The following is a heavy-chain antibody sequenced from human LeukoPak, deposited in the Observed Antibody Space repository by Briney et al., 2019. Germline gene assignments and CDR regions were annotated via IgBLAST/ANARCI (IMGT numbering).Heavy chain of an antibody. CDR3: ARGLRYCTNGVCQYYFDY. CDR2: MNPNSGNI. D-gene: IGHD2-8*01. J-gene: IGHJ4*02. CDR1: GYTFTSYD. V-gene: IGHV1-8*03. Sequence: GASVKVSCKASGYTFTSYDINWVRQATGQGLEWMGWMNPNSGNIGYAQKFQGRVTITRNTSISTAYMELSSLRSEDTAVYYCARGLRYCTNGVCQYYFDYWGQGTLITVSS.